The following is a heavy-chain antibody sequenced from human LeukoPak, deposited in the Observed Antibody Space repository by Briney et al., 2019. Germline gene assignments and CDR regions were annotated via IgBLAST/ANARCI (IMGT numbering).Heavy chain of an antibody. D-gene: IGHD5-24*01. CDR2: MGWESGDI. V-gene: IGHV3-9*03. Sequence: GGSLRLSCAASGFIFDDYAAHWVRQAPGEGLEWVFGMGWESGDIGYADCVKGRFTISRDYAKNSLYLQMNSLRAEDMALYLGARGRDGYNGIGDYWGQGTLVTASS. CDR1: GFIFDDYA. J-gene: IGHJ4*02. CDR3: ARGRDGYNGIGDY.